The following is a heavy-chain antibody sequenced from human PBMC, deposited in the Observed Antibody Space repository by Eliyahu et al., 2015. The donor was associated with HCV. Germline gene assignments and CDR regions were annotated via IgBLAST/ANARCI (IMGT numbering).Heavy chain of an antibody. V-gene: IGHV4-59*01. Sequence: QVQLQESGPGLVKPSETLSLTCPVXGASISSYYWSWIRQPPGKGREWIGYIYHSGSTNYNPSLKXRVTISVDTSKNQFSLKLSSVTAADTAVYYCASGGGGIAVAGTGGWFDPWGQGTLVTVSS. CDR1: GASISSYY. D-gene: IGHD6-19*01. CDR3: ASGGGGIAVAGTGGWFDP. CDR2: IYHSGST. J-gene: IGHJ5*02.